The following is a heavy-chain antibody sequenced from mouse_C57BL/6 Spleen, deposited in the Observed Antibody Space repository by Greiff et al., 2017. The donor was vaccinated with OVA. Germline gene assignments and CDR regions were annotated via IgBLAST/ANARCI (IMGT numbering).Heavy chain of an antibody. CDR1: GYTFTSYW. J-gene: IGHJ2*01. D-gene: IGHD1-1*01. Sequence: QVQLQQPGAELVKPGASVKLSCKASGYTFTSYWITWVKQRPGQGLEWIGDIYPGSGSTNYNEKFKGKATLTVDTSSSTAYMQLSSLTSEDSAVYYCARRGYYGRLDYWGQGTTLTVSS. CDR3: ARRGYYGRLDY. CDR2: IYPGSGST. V-gene: IGHV1-55*01.